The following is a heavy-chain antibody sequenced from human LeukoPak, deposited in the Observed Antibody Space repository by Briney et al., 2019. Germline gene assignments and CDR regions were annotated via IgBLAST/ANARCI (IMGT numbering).Heavy chain of an antibody. CDR2: INPSGGST. Sequence: ASVKVSCKASGYTFTSYYMHWVRQAPGQGLEWMGIINPSGGSTSYAQKFQGRVTMTRDMSTSTVYMELSNLRSEDTAVYYCAREGVNWFDPWGQGTLVTVSS. J-gene: IGHJ5*02. CDR3: AREGVNWFDP. CDR1: GYTFTSYY. V-gene: IGHV1-46*01.